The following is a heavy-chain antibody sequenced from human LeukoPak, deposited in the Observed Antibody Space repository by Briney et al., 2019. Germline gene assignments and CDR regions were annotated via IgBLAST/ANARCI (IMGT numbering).Heavy chain of an antibody. CDR2: IKQDGSEK. CDR3: ARGSEYTSSTNYYFDY. CDR1: GFTFSSYW. J-gene: IGHJ4*02. V-gene: IGHV3-7*01. Sequence: RGSLRLSCAASGFTFSSYWMSWVRQAPGKGLEWVANIKQDGSEKHYVDSVKGRFTISRDNAKKSLFLHMNSLRVEDTAVYYCARGSEYTSSTNYYFDYWGQGTLVTVSS. D-gene: IGHD6-6*01.